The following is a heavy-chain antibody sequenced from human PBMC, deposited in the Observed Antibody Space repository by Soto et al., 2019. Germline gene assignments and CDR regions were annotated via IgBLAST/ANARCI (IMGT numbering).Heavy chain of an antibody. V-gene: IGHV3-23*01. D-gene: IGHD6-6*01. CDR1: GFIFNNYA. CDR3: ANAPYSSSPDFDY. J-gene: IGHJ4*02. CDR2: ISANGGGT. Sequence: GGSPRLSCAASGFIFNNYAMTWLRQGPGKGLEWVSAISANGGGTYYTDSVKGRFTISRDNSKNMLYLQMNSLRAEDTAIYYCANAPYSSSPDFDYWGQGALVTVSS.